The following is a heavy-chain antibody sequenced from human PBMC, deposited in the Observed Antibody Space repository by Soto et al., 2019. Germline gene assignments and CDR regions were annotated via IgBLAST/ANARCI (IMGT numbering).Heavy chain of an antibody. Sequence: QVQLVQSGAEVKKPGASVKVSCKAAGYTLTTYGVSWVRQAPGQGLEWVGWISAYNDHTNYAQKFQGRVTMTTDTSTSTAYMELRSLRSDDTAVYYCARGTYFDYWGQGTLVTVYS. D-gene: IGHD1-1*01. CDR1: GYTLTTYG. CDR3: ARGTYFDY. J-gene: IGHJ4*02. CDR2: ISAYNDHT. V-gene: IGHV1-18*01.